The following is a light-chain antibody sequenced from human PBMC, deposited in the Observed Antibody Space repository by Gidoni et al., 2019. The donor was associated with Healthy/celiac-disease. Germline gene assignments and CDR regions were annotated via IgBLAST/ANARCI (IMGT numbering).Light chain of an antibody. CDR1: QSISSW. V-gene: IGKV1-5*03. Sequence: DIQMTHSPSTLSASVGDRVPLTCRASQSISSWLAWYQQKPGKAPKLLIYKASSLESGVPSRFSGSGSGTEFTLTISSLQPDDFATYYCQQYNSYPITFGQGTRLEIK. J-gene: IGKJ5*01. CDR2: KAS. CDR3: QQYNSYPIT.